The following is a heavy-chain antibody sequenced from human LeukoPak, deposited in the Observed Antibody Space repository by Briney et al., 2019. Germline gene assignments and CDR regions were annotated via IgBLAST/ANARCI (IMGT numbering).Heavy chain of an antibody. CDR1: GFTFSSYS. CDR3: ARGRPHGNDY. D-gene: IGHD4-23*01. Sequence: SGGSLRLSCAASGFTFSSYSMNWVRQAPGKGLEWVSYITNSGNSKSYADSVKGRFTISRDSTKNSLYLQMNGLRAEDTAVYYCARGRPHGNDYWGQGTLVTVSS. V-gene: IGHV3-48*01. CDR2: ITNSGNSK. J-gene: IGHJ4*02.